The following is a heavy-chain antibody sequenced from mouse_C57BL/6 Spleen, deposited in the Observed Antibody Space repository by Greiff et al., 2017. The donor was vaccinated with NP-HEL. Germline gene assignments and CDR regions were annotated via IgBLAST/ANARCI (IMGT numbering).Heavy chain of an antibody. CDR2: ISSGSSTI. CDR3: ARVNDGYYGRYAMDY. Sequence: EVMLVESGGGLVKPGGSLKLSCAASGFTFSDYGMHWVRQAPEKGLEWVAYISSGSSTIYYADTVKGRFTISRDNAKNTLFLQMTSLRSEDTAMYYCARVNDGYYGRYAMDYWGQGTSVTVSS. D-gene: IGHD2-3*01. CDR1: GFTFSDYG. V-gene: IGHV5-17*01. J-gene: IGHJ4*01.